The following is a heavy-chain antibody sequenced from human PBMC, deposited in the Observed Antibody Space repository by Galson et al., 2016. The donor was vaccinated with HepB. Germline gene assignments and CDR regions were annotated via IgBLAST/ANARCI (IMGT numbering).Heavy chain of an antibody. CDR2: IETAGDT. V-gene: IGHV3-13*01. D-gene: IGHD1-1*01. CDR3: ARGKSLLTMPWNYGLDV. CDR1: GFTFSSHA. J-gene: IGHJ6*04. Sequence: SLRLSCAASGFTFSSHAMSWVRQAPGKGLEWVSAIETAGDTYYPDSVKGRFTISRENAKNSLYLQMNDLRAGDTAVYYCARGKSLLTMPWNYGLDVWGKGTAVTVSS.